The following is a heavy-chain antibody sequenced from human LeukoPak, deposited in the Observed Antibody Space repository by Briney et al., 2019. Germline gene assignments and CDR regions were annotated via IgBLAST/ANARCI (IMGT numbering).Heavy chain of an antibody. CDR2: IIPIFGTA. CDR3: ARGGGDYDSSGYYPYYFDY. D-gene: IGHD3-22*01. CDR1: GGTFSSYA. Sequence: SVKVSCKASGGTFSSYAISWVRQAPGQGLEWMGGIIPIFGTANYAQKFQGRVTITADESTSTAYMELSSLRSEDTAVYYCARGGGDYDSSGYYPYYFDYWGQGTLVTVSS. J-gene: IGHJ4*02. V-gene: IGHV1-69*13.